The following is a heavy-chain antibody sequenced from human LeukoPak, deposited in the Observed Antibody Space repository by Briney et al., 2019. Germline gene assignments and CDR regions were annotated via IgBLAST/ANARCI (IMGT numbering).Heavy chain of an antibody. J-gene: IGHJ6*03. CDR1: RGSMKRSY. D-gene: IGHD2-2*01. V-gene: IGHV4-59*01. Sequence: PSETLSLTCLVSRGSMKRSYWTWIRQAPGKGLERIGNIDDSGNTNYSPSLKSRVTISLDTSKNQFSLRVTSVTAADRALYFCARDSSPAALPYMDAWGKGTTVTVSS. CDR3: ARDSSPAALPYMDA. CDR2: IDDSGNT.